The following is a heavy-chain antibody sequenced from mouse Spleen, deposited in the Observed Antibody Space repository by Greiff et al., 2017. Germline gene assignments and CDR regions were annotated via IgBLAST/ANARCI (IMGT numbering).Heavy chain of an antibody. D-gene: IGHD2-10*02. CDR1: GYTFTSYW. V-gene: IGHV1-5*01. CDR2: IYPGNSDT. J-gene: IGHJ4*01. CDR3: TRKYGKLMAMDY. Sequence: VQLQQSGTVLARPGASVKMSCKTSGYTFTSYWMHWVKQRPGQGLEWIGAIYPGNSDTSYNQKFKGKAKLTAVTSASTAYMELSSLTNEDSAVYYCTRKYGKLMAMDYWGQGTSVTVSS.